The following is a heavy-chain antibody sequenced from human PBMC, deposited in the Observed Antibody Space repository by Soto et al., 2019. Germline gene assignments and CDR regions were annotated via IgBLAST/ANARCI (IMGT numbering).Heavy chain of an antibody. D-gene: IGHD3-22*01. CDR1: GGSLSNYG. V-gene: IGHV1-69*12. CDR3: ARGDATKIVVTTYYAMDV. CDR2: IIPVFGTP. J-gene: IGHJ6*02. Sequence: QVQLVQSGAEVKKPGSSVKVSCKASGGSLSNYGISWVRQASGQGLEWMGAIIPVFGTPNYAQKFQDRVTITADESTNTVYMEVRSLTSEDTAVYYCARGDATKIVVTTYYAMDVWGQGTTVTVSS.